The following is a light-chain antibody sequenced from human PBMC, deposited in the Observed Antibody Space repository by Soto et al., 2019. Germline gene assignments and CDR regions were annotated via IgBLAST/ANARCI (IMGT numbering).Light chain of an antibody. CDR3: QQYNSYPTT. Sequence: DIQMTQSPSTLSASVGYRFTITCRASQSISSWLAWYQQKPGKAPKLLIYKASSLESGVPSRFSGSGSGTEFTLTISSLQPDDFATYYCQQYNSYPTTFGQGTRREIK. V-gene: IGKV1-5*03. CDR1: QSISSW. J-gene: IGKJ5*01. CDR2: KAS.